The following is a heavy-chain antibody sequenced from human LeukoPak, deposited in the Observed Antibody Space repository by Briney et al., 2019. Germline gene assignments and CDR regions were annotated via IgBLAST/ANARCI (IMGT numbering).Heavy chain of an antibody. CDR3: ARGDYRFQPFDY. V-gene: IGHV4-39*01. Sequence: SETLSLTCTVSGGSISSSSYYWGWIRQPPGKGLEWIGSIYYSGSTYYNPSLKSRVTISVDTSKNQFSLKLSSVTAADTAVYYCARGDYRFQPFDYWGQGTLVTVSS. CDR1: GGSISSSSYY. J-gene: IGHJ4*02. CDR2: IYYSGST. D-gene: IGHD4/OR15-4a*01.